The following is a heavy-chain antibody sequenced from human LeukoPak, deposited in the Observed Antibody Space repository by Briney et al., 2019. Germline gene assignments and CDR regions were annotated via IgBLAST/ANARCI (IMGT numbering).Heavy chain of an antibody. CDR2: IYHSGST. J-gene: IGHJ4*02. CDR3: ARFARFPFRFDC. CDR1: VDSIIYHY. V-gene: IGHV4-59*11. Sequence: PSETLPLTCIVSVDSIIYHYWNWLRPPLGRELEWIGYIYHSGSTNYNPSLKSRVTISVDTSKNQASLKLSSGTAADTAVYYCARFARFPFRFDCWGQGTLVTVSS.